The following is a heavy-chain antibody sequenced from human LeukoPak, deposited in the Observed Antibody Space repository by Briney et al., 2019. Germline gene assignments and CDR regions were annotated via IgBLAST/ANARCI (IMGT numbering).Heavy chain of an antibody. CDR1: GGSISSYY. V-gene: IGHV4-34*01. CDR3: ARGATVTTPLLDY. CDR2: INHSGST. J-gene: IGHJ4*02. Sequence: SETLSLTCTVSGGSISSYYWSWIRQPPGKGLEWIGEINHSGSTNYNPSLKSRVTISVDTSKDQFSLKLSSVTAADTAVYYCARGATVTTPLLDYWGQGTLVTVSS. D-gene: IGHD4-17*01.